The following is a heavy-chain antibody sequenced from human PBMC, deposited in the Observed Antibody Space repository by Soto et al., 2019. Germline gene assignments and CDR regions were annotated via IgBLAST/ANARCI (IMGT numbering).Heavy chain of an antibody. CDR3: ARDKDRQQLGGNYYYILDV. CDR1: GGTFSTSA. J-gene: IGHJ6*02. CDR2: IMPVFATP. D-gene: IGHD3-3*02. Sequence: QVQLMQSGAEVKKPGSSVKVSCKASGGTFSTSAISWVRQAPGEGLEWVGGIMPVFATPDYAQKVQGRVTISADESTTTAYLALTSLTTDDTAVYYCARDKDRQQLGGNYYYILDVWGQGTAITVSS. V-gene: IGHV1-69*12.